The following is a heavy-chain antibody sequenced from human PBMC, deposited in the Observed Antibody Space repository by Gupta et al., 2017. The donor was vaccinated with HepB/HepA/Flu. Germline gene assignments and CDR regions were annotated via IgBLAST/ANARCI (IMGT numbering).Heavy chain of an antibody. V-gene: IGHV6-1*01. CDR2: TYYRSKWYN. CDR1: GDSVARPNAA. J-gene: IGHJ5*02. CDR3: VRGVPWFDP. Sequence: QVQLQQSGPGLVKPSQPLALTCVISGDSVARPNAAWTWIRQSPSRGLEWLGKTYYRSKWYNDYAESVKSRITIRPDTSKNQFSLQLNSVTPEDTAVYYCVRGVPWFDPWGQGTLVTVSS.